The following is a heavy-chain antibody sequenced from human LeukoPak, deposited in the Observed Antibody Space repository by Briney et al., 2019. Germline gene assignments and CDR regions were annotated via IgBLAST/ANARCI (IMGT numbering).Heavy chain of an antibody. Sequence: ASVKVSCKVSGYTLTELSMHWVRQAPGQGLEWMGWINPNSGGTNYAQKFQGRVTMTRDTSISTAYMELSRLRSDDTAVYYCARSIRPENWFDPWGQGTLVTVSS. V-gene: IGHV1-2*02. CDR1: GYTLTELS. CDR3: ARSIRPENWFDP. CDR2: INPNSGGT. J-gene: IGHJ5*02. D-gene: IGHD6-6*01.